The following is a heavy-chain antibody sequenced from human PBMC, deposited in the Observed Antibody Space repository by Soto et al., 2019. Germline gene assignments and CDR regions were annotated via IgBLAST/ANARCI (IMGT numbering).Heavy chain of an antibody. V-gene: IGHV1-69*02. J-gene: IGHJ6*04. CDR3: ATYYGDYTQRRRPLDV. CDR1: GGTFSSYT. Sequence: QVQLVQSGAEVKKPGSSVKVSCKASGGTFSSYTISWVRQAPGQGLEWMGRIIPILGIANYAQKFQGRVTITADKSTSTAYMELSSLRSEDTAVYYCATYYGDYTQRRRPLDVWGKGTTVTVSS. CDR2: IIPILGIA. D-gene: IGHD4-17*01.